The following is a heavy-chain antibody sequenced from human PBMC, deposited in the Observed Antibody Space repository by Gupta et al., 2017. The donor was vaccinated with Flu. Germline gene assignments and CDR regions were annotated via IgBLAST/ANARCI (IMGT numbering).Heavy chain of an antibody. V-gene: IGHV1-69*01. J-gene: IGHJ4*02. Sequence: ASGETFSTYTFSWVRQAPGQGLKWMGGIVPGGGAANYAPTFYGRVTITAEEATKKAYRELRSLKSEDTAVDEGARARDTRGYDCAQWGQGTLGTVS. D-gene: IGHD1-20*01. CDR2: IVPGGGAA. CDR3: ARARDTRGYDCAQ. CDR1: GETFSTYT.